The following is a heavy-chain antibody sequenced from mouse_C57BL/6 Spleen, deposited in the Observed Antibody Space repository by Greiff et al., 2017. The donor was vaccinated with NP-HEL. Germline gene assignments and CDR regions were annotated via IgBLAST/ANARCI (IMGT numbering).Heavy chain of an antibody. CDR3: ARSVYGNYFDY. V-gene: IGHV1-64*01. D-gene: IGHD2-1*01. CDR2: IHPNSGST. J-gene: IGHJ2*01. Sequence: VQLKQPGAELVKPGASVKLSCKASGYTFTSYWMHWVKQRPGQGLEWIGMIHPNSGSTNYNEKFKSKATLTVDKSSSTAYMQLSSLTSEDSAVYYCARSVYGNYFDYWGQGTTLTVSS. CDR1: GYTFTSYW.